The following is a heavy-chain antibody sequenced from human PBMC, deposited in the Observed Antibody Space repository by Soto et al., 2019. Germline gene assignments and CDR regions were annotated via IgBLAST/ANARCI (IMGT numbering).Heavy chain of an antibody. CDR3: ATSFNGITIFGVVTDYYYGMDV. J-gene: IGHJ6*02. D-gene: IGHD3-3*01. V-gene: IGHV1-24*01. CDR2: FDPEDGET. Sequence: ASVKVSCKVSGYILTELSMHWVRQAPGKGLEWMGGFDPEDGETIYAQKFQGRVTMTEDTSTDTAYMELSSLRSEDTAVYYCATSFNGITIFGVVTDYYYGMDVWGQGTTVTVSS. CDR1: GYILTELS.